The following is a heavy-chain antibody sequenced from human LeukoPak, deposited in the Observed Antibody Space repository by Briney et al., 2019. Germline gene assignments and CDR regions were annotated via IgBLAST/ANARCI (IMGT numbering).Heavy chain of an antibody. D-gene: IGHD2-8*01. CDR3: GRHRWYTDSHSHFDC. CDR1: VSCFANYW. Sequence: GEPLNFSSQCSVSCFANYWIGWARQLRGGGLGWLGIICPADSATRSSPSFRGLVTFSADKTTNPSFLQWSSLKASDTAMYYCGRHRWYTDSHSHFDCWGQGTLVTVSS. CDR2: ICPADSAT. J-gene: IGHJ4*02. V-gene: IGHV5-51*01.